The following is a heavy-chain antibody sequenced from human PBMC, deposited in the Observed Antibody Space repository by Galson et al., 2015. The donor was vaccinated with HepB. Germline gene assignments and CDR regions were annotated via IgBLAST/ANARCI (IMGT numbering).Heavy chain of an antibody. V-gene: IGHV3-7*01. CDR3: VRDRRGNGD. J-gene: IGHJ4*02. CDR2: IKEDGSEK. Sequence: SLRLSCAASGFTFSNNWMSWVRQAPGKGLEWVANIKEDGSEKYYVDSVKGRFTISRDNAKNSLYLQMNSLRAEDTAVYYCVRDRRGNGDWGQGTLVTVSS. D-gene: IGHD1-1*01. CDR1: GFTFSNNW.